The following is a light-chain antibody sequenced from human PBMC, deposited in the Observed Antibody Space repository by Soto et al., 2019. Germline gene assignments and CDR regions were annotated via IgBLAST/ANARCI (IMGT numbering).Light chain of an antibody. J-gene: IGKJ4*01. Sequence: DIQMTQSPSSLSASVGDRVTITCRASQEISNHLAWFQQKPGKPPKSLIYDASSLQSGVPSKFSDSGSGTDFTLTISSLQPDDFATYYCQQYHNYPVTFGGGTKVEIK. CDR3: QQYHNYPVT. CDR1: QEISNH. CDR2: DAS. V-gene: IGKV1-16*02.